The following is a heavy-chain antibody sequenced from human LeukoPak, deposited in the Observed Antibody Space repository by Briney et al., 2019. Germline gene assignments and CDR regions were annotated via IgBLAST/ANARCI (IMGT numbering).Heavy chain of an antibody. J-gene: IGHJ3*02. Sequence: GASVKVSCKASGGTFSSYAISWVRQAPGQGLEWMGRIIPILGIANYAQKFQGRVTITADKSTSTAYMELSSLRSEDTAVYYCARWETSTSSPLGAFDIWGQGTMVTVSS. CDR3: ARWETSTSSPLGAFDI. D-gene: IGHD2-2*01. CDR1: GGTFSSYA. V-gene: IGHV1-69*04. CDR2: IIPILGIA.